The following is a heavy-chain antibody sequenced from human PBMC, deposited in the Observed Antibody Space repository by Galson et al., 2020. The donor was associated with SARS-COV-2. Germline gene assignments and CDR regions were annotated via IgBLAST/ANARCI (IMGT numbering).Heavy chain of an antibody. J-gene: IGHJ4*02. CDR1: VYSISRGYY. CDR3: VRGGVYDYWSGYRSGIFDS. V-gene: IGHV4-38-2*02. Sequence: SETLSLTCSVSVYSISRGYYWGWILQTPGQGLEWIASIYHSGTTYYNPSLKSRATISVYTSKNQFSLRVIYVTAADSAMYYCVRGGVYDYWSGYRSGIFDSWGQGSLVTVSS. D-gene: IGHD3-3*01. CDR2: IYHSGTT.